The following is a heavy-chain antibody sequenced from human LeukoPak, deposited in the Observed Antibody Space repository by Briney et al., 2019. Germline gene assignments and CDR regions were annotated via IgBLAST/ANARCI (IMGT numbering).Heavy chain of an antibody. Sequence: PSETLSLTCAVYGGSFSGYYWSWIRQPPGKGLEWIGEINHSGGTNYNPSLKSRVTISVDTSKNQFSLKLSSVTAADTAVYYCASVLTGAQFYYYYGMDVWGQGTTVTVSS. CDR2: INHSGGT. D-gene: IGHD3-9*01. V-gene: IGHV4-34*01. CDR3: ASVLTGAQFYYYYGMDV. CDR1: GGSFSGYY. J-gene: IGHJ6*02.